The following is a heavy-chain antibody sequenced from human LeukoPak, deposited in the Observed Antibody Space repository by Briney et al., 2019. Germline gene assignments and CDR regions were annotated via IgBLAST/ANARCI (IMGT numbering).Heavy chain of an antibody. V-gene: IGHV6-1*01. CDR3: ARAGTYGYYWYFDL. D-gene: IGHD5-24*01. J-gene: IGHJ2*01. CDR1: GDSVSSNSAT. Sequence: SQTLSLTCAISGDSVSSNSATWNWIRQSPSRGLEWLGRTYYRSKWYNDYAVSVKSRITINPDTSKNQFSLQLNPVTTEDTAVYYCARAGTYGYYWYFDLWGRGTLVTVSS. CDR2: TYYRSKWYN.